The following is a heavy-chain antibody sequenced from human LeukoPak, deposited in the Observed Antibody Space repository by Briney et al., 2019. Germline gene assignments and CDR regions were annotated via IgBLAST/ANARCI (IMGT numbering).Heavy chain of an antibody. CDR3: ARAGMYSSGWFDP. D-gene: IGHD6-19*01. Sequence: GGSLRLSCAASGFPFSSYWMHWVRQAPGKGLVWVSRINSDGSSTSYADSVKGRFTISRDNTKNTLYLQMSSLRAEDTAVYYWARAGMYSSGWFDPWGQGTLVTVSS. J-gene: IGHJ5*02. CDR1: GFPFSSYW. CDR2: INSDGSST. V-gene: IGHV3-74*01.